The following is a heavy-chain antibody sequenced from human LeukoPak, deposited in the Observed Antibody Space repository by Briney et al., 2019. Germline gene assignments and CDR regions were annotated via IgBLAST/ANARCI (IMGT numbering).Heavy chain of an antibody. CDR2: INHSGST. CDR3: ARMAVDCSGGSCYCGTPGCTPDAKGMDV. V-gene: IGHV4-34*01. D-gene: IGHD2-15*01. CDR1: GGSFSGYY. Sequence: PSETLSLTCAVYGGSFSGYYWSWIRQPPGKGLEWIGEINHSGSTNYNPSLKSRVTISVDTSKNQFSLKLSSVTAADTAVYYCARMAVDCSGGSCYCGTPGCTPDAKGMDVWGKGTTVTISS. J-gene: IGHJ6*03.